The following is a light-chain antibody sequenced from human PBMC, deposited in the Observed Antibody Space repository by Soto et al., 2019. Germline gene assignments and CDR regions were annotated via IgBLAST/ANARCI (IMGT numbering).Light chain of an antibody. CDR1: SSDLGDYNY. J-gene: IGLJ3*02. Sequence: QSVLTQPASVSGSPGQSITISCTGTSSDLGDYNYVSWYQHHPGEAPKLMIHEVSNRPSGVSDRFSGSKSGNTASLTISGLQTEDEADYYCSSYTSSSTGVFGGGTKVPVL. CDR3: SSYTSSSTGV. V-gene: IGLV2-14*01. CDR2: EVS.